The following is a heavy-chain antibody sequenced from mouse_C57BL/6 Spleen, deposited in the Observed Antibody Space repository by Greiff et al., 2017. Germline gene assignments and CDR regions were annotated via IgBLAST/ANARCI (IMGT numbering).Heavy chain of an antibody. J-gene: IGHJ2*01. CDR2: IDPSDSYT. CDR1: GYTFTSYW. CDR3: ARNLHYCGSSSLTETDY. V-gene: IGHV1-69*01. Sequence: QVQLQQPGAELVMPGASVKLSCKASGYTFTSYWMHWVKQRPGQGLEWIGEIDPSDSYTNYNQKFKGKSTLTVDKSSSTAYMQLSSLTSEDSAVYYWARNLHYCGSSSLTETDYWGQGTTLTVSS. D-gene: IGHD1-1*01.